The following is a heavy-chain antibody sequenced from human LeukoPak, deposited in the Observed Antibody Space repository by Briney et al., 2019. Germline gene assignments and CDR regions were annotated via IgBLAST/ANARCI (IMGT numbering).Heavy chain of an antibody. CDR3: ARDQAVVTGNDAFDI. J-gene: IGHJ3*02. Sequence: GASVKVSCKASGYTFTGYYMHWLRQAPGQGLEWMGWINPNSGGTNYAQKFQGRVTMTRDTSINTAYMELSRLRSDDTAVYYCARDQAVVTGNDAFDIWGQGTMVTVSS. CDR2: INPNSGGT. V-gene: IGHV1-2*02. D-gene: IGHD4-23*01. CDR1: GYTFTGYY.